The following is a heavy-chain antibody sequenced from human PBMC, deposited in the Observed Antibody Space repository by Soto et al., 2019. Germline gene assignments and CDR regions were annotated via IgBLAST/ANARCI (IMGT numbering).Heavy chain of an antibody. V-gene: IGHV4-34*01. J-gene: IGHJ4*02. CDR1: GGSFSGYI. Sequence: QVQLQQWGAGLLKPSETLSLTCAVYGGSFSGYIWSWIRQTPGKGLQWIGQISHSGSANYNPSLKSRVTISVHTSNSQFSLELSSVTAADTAVYYCARGLISGSHYSGGWYYFDSWGQGTLVTVSS. CDR2: ISHSGSA. D-gene: IGHD1-26*01. CDR3: ARGLISGSHYSGGWYYFDS.